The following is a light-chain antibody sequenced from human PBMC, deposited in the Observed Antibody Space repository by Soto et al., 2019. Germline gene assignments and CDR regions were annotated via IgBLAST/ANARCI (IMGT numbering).Light chain of an antibody. J-gene: IGKJ3*01. Sequence: DIVLTQFPGTLSLSPGERATLSCRASQLVVTDYLHWYQQKPGQAPRLLIYGALKRATGIPDRFSGSGSGTDFTLTISRLEPEDCAVYYCQLFGRSVTFGPGTKVDIK. CDR2: GAL. CDR3: QLFGRSVT. CDR1: QLVVTDY. V-gene: IGKV3-20*01.